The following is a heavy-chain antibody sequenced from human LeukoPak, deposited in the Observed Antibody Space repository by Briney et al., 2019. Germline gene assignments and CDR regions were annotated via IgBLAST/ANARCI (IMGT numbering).Heavy chain of an antibody. CDR2: IIPIFGAA. CDR1: GGTFSSYA. J-gene: IGHJ6*03. Sequence: SVKVSCKASGGTFSSYAISWVRHPPGQGLEWVGRIIPIFGAANNAQKFQGRVTITTDESTSTAYMELSSLRSEDTAVYYCARGDIVVVPAAIGGADYYYYYMDVWGKGTTVTVSS. D-gene: IGHD2-2*02. V-gene: IGHV1-69*05. CDR3: ARGDIVVVPAAIGGADYYYYYMDV.